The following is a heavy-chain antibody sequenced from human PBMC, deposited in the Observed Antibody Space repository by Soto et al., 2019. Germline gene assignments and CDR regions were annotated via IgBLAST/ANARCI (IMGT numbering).Heavy chain of an antibody. CDR1: GYSFTSYW. J-gene: IGHJ6*03. Sequence: GESLKISCKGSGYSFTSYWIGWVRQMPGKGLEWMGIIYPGDSDTRYSPSFQGQVTISADKSISTAYLQWSSLKASDTAMYYCARLRRSSRNYYYYYMDVWGKGTTVTVSS. CDR2: IYPGDSDT. V-gene: IGHV5-51*01. D-gene: IGHD6-13*01. CDR3: ARLRRSSRNYYYYYMDV.